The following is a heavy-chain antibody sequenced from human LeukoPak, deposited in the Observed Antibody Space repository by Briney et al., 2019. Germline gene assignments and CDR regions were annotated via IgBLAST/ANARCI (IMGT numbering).Heavy chain of an antibody. Sequence: SETLSLTCTVSGGSISSYYWSWIRRPAGKELEWIGRIYTSGSTDYSPSLQSRVTMSVDTSKNQFSLKLSSVTAADTAVYYCARDRAVTDGHFDYWGQGTLVTVSS. CDR1: GGSISSYY. CDR3: ARDRAVTDGHFDY. J-gene: IGHJ4*02. D-gene: IGHD4-17*01. V-gene: IGHV4-4*07. CDR2: IYTSGST.